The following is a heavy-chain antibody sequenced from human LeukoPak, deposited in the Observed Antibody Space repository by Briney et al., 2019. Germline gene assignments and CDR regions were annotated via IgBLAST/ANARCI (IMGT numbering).Heavy chain of an antibody. V-gene: IGHV1-69*13. J-gene: IGHJ4*02. D-gene: IGHD1-1*01. Sequence: SVKVSCKASGGTFSSYAISWVRQAPGQGLEWMGGIIPIFGTANYAQKFQGRVTITADESTSTAYMELSSLRSEDTAVYYCARVERRTTGTTGFGYWGQGTLVTVSS. CDR3: ARVERRTTGTTGFGY. CDR1: GGTFSSYA. CDR2: IIPIFGTA.